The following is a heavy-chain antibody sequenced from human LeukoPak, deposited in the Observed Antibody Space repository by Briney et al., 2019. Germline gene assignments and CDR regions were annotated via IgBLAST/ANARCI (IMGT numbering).Heavy chain of an antibody. CDR1: GFTFSSYS. Sequence: PGGSLRLSCAASGFTFSSYSMNWVRQAPGKGLEWVSYISSSGSAIYYADSVKGRFTISRDNAKNSLYLQMNSLRDEDTAVYYCARDRVGYPKYYFDYWGQGTLVTVSS. J-gene: IGHJ4*02. D-gene: IGHD5-12*01. V-gene: IGHV3-48*02. CDR2: ISSSGSAI. CDR3: ARDRVGYPKYYFDY.